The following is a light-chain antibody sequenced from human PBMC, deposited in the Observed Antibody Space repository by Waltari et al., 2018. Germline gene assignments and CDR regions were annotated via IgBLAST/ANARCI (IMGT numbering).Light chain of an antibody. Sequence: SYELTQPPSVSVSPGQTARITCSGDALPKQYVYWYQQKSGQAPLLVMYKDRERPSGIPERFSGSSSGTTVTLTISGVQAEDEADYHCQSGDNSGTNRVLFGGGTKLTVL. CDR1: ALPKQY. V-gene: IGLV3-25*03. CDR3: QSGDNSGTNRVL. CDR2: KDR. J-gene: IGLJ2*01.